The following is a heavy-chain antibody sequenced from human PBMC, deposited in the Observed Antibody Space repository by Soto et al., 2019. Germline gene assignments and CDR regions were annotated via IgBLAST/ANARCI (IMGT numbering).Heavy chain of an antibody. J-gene: IGHJ4*02. CDR3: ARDLGTAMVVGVNFDY. V-gene: IGHV1-18*01. Sequence: KVSCKASGYTFTSYGISWVRQAPGQGLEWMGWISAYNGNTNYAQKLQGRVTMTTDTSTSTTYMELRSLRSDDTAVYYCARDLGTAMVVGVNFDYWGQGTLVTVSS. CDR2: ISAYNGNT. D-gene: IGHD5-18*01. CDR1: GYTFTSYG.